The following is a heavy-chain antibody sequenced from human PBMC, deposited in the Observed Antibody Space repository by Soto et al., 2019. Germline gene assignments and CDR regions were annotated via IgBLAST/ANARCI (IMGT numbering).Heavy chain of an antibody. CDR3: AKVSSYGSKEYYYYYYGMDV. V-gene: IGHV3-30*18. D-gene: IGHD5-18*01. CDR2: ISYDGSNK. CDR1: GFTFSSYG. J-gene: IGHJ6*02. Sequence: GGSLRLSCAASGFTFSSYGMHWVRQAPGKGLEWVAVISYDGSNKYYADSVKGRFTISRDNSKNTLYLQMNSLRAEDTAVYYCAKVSSYGSKEYYYYYYGMDVWGQGTTVTVSS.